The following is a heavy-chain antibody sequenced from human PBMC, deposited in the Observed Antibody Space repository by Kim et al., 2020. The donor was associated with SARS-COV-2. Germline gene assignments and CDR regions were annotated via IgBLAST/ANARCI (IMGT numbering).Heavy chain of an antibody. V-gene: IGHV4-4*07. J-gene: IGHJ4*02. CDR3: ARMSVVGATNPYFDY. D-gene: IGHD1-26*01. CDR1: GDSINGYY. CDR2: IHSSGNT. Sequence: SETLSLTCTVSGDSINGYYWSWIRQPAGKGLEYIGRIHSSGNTKYLPSINSRVTMSVDTYNSKFSLTLSSLTAADTAIYFCARMSVVGATNPYFDYWGQGMLVTVSS.